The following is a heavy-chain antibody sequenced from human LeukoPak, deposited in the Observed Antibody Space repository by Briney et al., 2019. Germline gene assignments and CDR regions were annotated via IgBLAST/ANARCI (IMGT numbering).Heavy chain of an antibody. D-gene: IGHD2-15*01. CDR3: VLGRATGGVVLDY. J-gene: IGHJ4*02. CDR1: GGSISSNNW. CDR2: IYRTGST. Sequence: PSGTLSLTCAVSGGSISSNNWWSWVRQPPGKGLEWIGEIYRTGSTNYNPSLKSRVTISLDKSKNQFSLKLSSVTAADTAVYYCVLGRATGGVVLDYWGQGTLVTVSS. V-gene: IGHV4-4*02.